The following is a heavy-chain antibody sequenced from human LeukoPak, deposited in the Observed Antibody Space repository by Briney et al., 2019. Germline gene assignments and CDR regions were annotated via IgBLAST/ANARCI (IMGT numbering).Heavy chain of an antibody. CDR1: GFTFSSYE. CDR2: ISGSGGSK. V-gene: IGHV3-48*03. Sequence: GGSLRLSCAASGFTFSSYEMNWVRQAPGKGLEWVSAISGSGGSKYYADTVKGRFTIPRDNAKNSLYLQMNSLRAEDTAVYYCARIARGVDYWGQGTLVTVSS. J-gene: IGHJ4*02. CDR3: ARIARGVDY. D-gene: IGHD6-13*01.